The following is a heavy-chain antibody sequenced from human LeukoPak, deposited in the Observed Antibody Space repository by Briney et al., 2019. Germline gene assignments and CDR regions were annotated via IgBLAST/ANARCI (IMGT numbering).Heavy chain of an antibody. CDR1: GGTFSSYA. CDR3: ARDQGFSRVDFYGMDV. CDR2: IIPIFGTA. J-gene: IGHJ6*04. Sequence: SVKVSCKASGGTFSSYAISWVRQAPGQGLEWMGGIIPIFGTANYAQKFQGRVTITADESTSTAYMELSSLRSEDTAVYYCARDQGFSRVDFYGMDVWGKGTTVTVSS. D-gene: IGHD5-12*01. V-gene: IGHV1-69*13.